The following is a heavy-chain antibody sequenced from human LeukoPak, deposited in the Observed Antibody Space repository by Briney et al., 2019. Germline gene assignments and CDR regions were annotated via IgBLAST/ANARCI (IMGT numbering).Heavy chain of an antibody. V-gene: IGHV3-48*03. D-gene: IGHD7-27*01. CDR2: ISSSGSII. J-gene: IGHJ4*02. CDR1: GFAFSSYE. CDR3: VRTMWGFDY. Sequence: QTGGSLRLSCASSGFAFSSYEMNWVRQAPGKGLEWVSYISSSGSIIYYADSVKGRFTISRDNAKNSLFLQMNSLRVEDTAVYYCVRTMWGFDYWGQGTLVTVSS.